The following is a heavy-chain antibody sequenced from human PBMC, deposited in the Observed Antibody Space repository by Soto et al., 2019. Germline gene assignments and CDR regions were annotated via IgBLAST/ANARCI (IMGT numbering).Heavy chain of an antibody. CDR1: GYTFTSYA. CDR2: INAGNGNT. V-gene: IGHV1-3*05. J-gene: IGHJ4*02. CDR3: ARSIAVVTALDS. Sequence: QVQLVQSGAEEKKPGASVKVSCKASGYTFTSYAMHWVRQAPGQRLGWMGWINAGNGNTKYSQKFQGRVTITRDTAASTAYRELSSRRSEDTAVYYCARSIAVVTALDSWGQGTLVTVPS. D-gene: IGHD2-21*02.